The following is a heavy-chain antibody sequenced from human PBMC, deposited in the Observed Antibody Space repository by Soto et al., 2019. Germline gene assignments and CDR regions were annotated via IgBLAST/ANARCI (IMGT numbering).Heavy chain of an antibody. V-gene: IGHV1-8*01. D-gene: IGHD1-26*01. CDR2: MNPNSGHT. CDR1: GYTFTSHD. CDR3: AKDTEWGGGRNIWYYFDS. Sequence: ASVKVSCKASGYTFTSHDINWMRQTTGQGLEWMGWMNPNSGHTNYAQKFLGRVTISRDNPKNSLYLQMNSLRAEDTALYFCAKDTEWGGGRNIWYYFDSWGLGTLVTVSS. J-gene: IGHJ4*02.